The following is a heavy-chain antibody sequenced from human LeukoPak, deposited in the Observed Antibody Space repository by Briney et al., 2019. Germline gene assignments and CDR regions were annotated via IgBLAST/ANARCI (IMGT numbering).Heavy chain of an antibody. CDR3: ARGLGGAAAGRNYYYYYMDV. V-gene: IGHV1-18*01. J-gene: IGHJ6*03. D-gene: IGHD6-13*01. CDR1: GYTFTSYA. Sequence: ASVKVSCKASGYTFTSYAMNWVRQAPGQGLEWMGWISAYNGNTNYAQKLQGRVTMTTDTSTSTAYMELRSLRSDDTAVYYCARGLGGAAAGRNYYYYYMDVWGKGTTVTISS. CDR2: ISAYNGNT.